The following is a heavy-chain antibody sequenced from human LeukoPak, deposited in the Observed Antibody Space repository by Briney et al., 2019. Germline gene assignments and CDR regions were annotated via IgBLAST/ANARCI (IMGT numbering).Heavy chain of an antibody. Sequence: SETLSLTCTVSGGPDSSGSYYWSWIRQPPRKGLEWIGYISYSGSINYNPSLKSRVTISIDTSKNQFSLKLSSVTAADTAVYYCARDNRKVERRVSYYYGMDVWGQGTRSPSP. D-gene: IGHD1-1*01. J-gene: IGHJ6*02. V-gene: IGHV4-61*01. CDR3: ARDNRKVERRVSYYYGMDV. CDR1: GGPDSSGSYY. CDR2: ISYSGSI.